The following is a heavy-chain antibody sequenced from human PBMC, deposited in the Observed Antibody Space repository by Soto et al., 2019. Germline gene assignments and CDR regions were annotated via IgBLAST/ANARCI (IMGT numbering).Heavy chain of an antibody. CDR3: ARSPKYSYGQRFDY. D-gene: IGHD5-18*01. CDR1: GFTVSSNY. V-gene: IGHV3-53*01. Sequence: EVQLVESGGGLIQPGGSLRLSCAASGFTVSSNYMSWVRQAPGKGLEWVSVIYSGGSTYYADSVKGRFTISRDNSKNTLYLQMNSLRAEDTAVYYCARSPKYSYGQRFDYWGQGTLVTVSS. J-gene: IGHJ4*02. CDR2: IYSGGST.